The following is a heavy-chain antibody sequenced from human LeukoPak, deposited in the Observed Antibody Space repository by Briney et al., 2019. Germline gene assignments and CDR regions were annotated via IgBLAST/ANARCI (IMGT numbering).Heavy chain of an antibody. CDR3: ARGYYYDSSGYYKDPLFDY. CDR1: GFTFYDYS. Sequence: PGGSLRLSCAASGFTFYDYSMSWVPQAPGEGLEWVSGINWNGGSTGYADSVKGRFTISRDNAKNSLYLQMNSLRAEDTALYHCARGYYYDSSGYYKDPLFDYWGQGTLVTVSS. CDR2: INWNGGST. D-gene: IGHD3-22*01. V-gene: IGHV3-20*01. J-gene: IGHJ4*02.